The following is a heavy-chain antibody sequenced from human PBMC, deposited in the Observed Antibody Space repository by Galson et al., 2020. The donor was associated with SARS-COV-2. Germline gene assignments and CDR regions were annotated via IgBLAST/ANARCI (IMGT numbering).Heavy chain of an antibody. J-gene: IGHJ4*02. CDR3: AKRYCSGGSCYPDY. D-gene: IGHD2-15*01. CDR2: ISYDGSNK. CDR1: GFTFSSYG. V-gene: IGHV3-30*18. Sequence: TGGSLRLSCAASGFTFSSYGMHWVRQAPGKGLEWVAVISYDGSNKYYADSVKGRFTISRDNSKNTLYLQMNSLRAEDTAVYYCAKRYCSGGSCYPDYWGQGTLVTVSS.